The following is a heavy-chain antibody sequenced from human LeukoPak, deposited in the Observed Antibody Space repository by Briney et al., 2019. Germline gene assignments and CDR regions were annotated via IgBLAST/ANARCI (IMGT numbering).Heavy chain of an antibody. CDR3: AGLGDSSGYNDAFDI. D-gene: IGHD3-22*01. CDR2: INPSGGST. Sequence: RASVKVSCKASGYTFTSYYMHWVRQAPGQGLEWMGIINPSGGSTSYAQKFQGRVTMTADTSTSTVYMELRSLRPDDTAVYYCAGLGDSSGYNDAFDIWGQGTMVTVSS. V-gene: IGHV1-46*01. CDR1: GYTFTSYY. J-gene: IGHJ3*02.